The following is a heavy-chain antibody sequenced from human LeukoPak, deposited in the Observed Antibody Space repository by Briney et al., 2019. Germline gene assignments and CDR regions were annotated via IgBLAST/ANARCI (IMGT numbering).Heavy chain of an antibody. CDR2: IYPGDSDT. J-gene: IGHJ4*02. CDR3: ATPLYCSGSYYPYAF. D-gene: IGHD3-10*01. V-gene: IGHV5-51*07. CDR1: GYNFHTYW. Sequence: RESLKISCNVSGYNFHTYWMRWVHQMPGKGLEWMGIIYPGDSDTRYSPSFQGQVTISADKSISTAYLQWSSLKASDTAMYYCATPLYCSGSYYPYAFWGQGTLVTVSS.